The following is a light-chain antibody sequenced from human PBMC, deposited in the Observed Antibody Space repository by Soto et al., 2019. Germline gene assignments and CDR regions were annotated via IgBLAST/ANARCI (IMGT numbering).Light chain of an antibody. V-gene: IGLV7-43*01. J-gene: IGLJ3*02. CDR1: TGAVTSGYY. CDR3: LLYYGGAQV. Sequence: QAVVTQEPSLTVSPGGTVTLTCGSSTGAVTSGYYPNWFQQKPGQPPRPLIYGISNKHSWTPDRFSGSLLGDKAALTLSGVLPEDEADYYCLLYYGGAQVFGGGTKLTVL. CDR2: GIS.